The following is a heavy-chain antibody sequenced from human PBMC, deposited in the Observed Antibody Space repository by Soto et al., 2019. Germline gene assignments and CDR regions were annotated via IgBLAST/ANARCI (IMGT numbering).Heavy chain of an antibody. CDR2: ISSSSTYI. V-gene: IGHV3-21*01. CDR3: ASDLRIARAPTFDY. Sequence: EVQLVESGGGLVKPGGSLRLSCEVSGFTFSSYSMNWVRQAPGKGLEWVSSISSSSTYIYYVDSVKGRFTISRDNAKNSLYLQMNSLRAEDTAVYYCASDLRIARAPTFDYWGQGTLVAVSS. D-gene: IGHD6-13*01. CDR1: GFTFSSYS. J-gene: IGHJ4*02.